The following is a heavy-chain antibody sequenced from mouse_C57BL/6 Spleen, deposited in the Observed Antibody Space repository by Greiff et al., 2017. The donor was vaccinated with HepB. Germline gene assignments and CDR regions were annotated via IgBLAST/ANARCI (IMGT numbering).Heavy chain of an antibody. D-gene: IGHD2-4*01. Sequence: QVQLQPSGAELVKPGASVKISCKASGYAFSSYWMNWVKQRPGKGLAWIGQIYPGDGDTNYNGKFKGKATLTADKSSSTAYMQLSSLTSEDSAVYFCARGYYDYDRAWFAYWGQGTLVTVSA. V-gene: IGHV1-80*01. CDR1: GYAFSSYW. CDR2: IYPGDGDT. CDR3: ARGYYDYDRAWFAY. J-gene: IGHJ3*01.